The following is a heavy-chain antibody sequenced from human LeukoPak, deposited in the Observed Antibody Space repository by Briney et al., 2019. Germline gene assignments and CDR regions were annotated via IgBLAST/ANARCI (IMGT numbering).Heavy chain of an antibody. D-gene: IGHD3-10*01. V-gene: IGHV4-39*01. J-gene: IGHJ6*03. CDR1: GGSISSSNYY. CDR2: IYYSGST. Sequence: NPSETLSLTCTVSGGSISSSNYYWGWIRQPPGKGLEWIGSIYYSGSTYYNTSLKSRVTISLDTSKNQFSLKLNSVTAADTAVYYCARIANRIGSRPPYYYASYYMDVWGKGTTVTVSS. CDR3: ARIANRIGSRPPYYYASYYMDV.